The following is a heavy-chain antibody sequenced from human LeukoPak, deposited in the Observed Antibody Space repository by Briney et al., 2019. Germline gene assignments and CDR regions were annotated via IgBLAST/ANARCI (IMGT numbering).Heavy chain of an antibody. J-gene: IGHJ4*02. V-gene: IGHV4-59*11. CDR3: ARGGASSRYFGY. CDR2: VSYSGST. CDR1: GGSISGHY. D-gene: IGHD1-26*01. Sequence: SETLSLTCTVSGGSISGHYWSWIRQPPGKGLEWIGFVSYSGSTNYNPPFNGRVTISLDTSKSQFSLSLNSVTAADTAVHFCARGGASSRYFGYWGQGTLVTVSS.